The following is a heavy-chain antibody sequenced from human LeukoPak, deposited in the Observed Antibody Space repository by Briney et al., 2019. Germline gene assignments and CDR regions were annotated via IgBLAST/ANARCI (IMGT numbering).Heavy chain of an antibody. CDR1: GFTFSSYA. V-gene: IGHV3-23*01. Sequence: GGSLRLSCAASGFTFSSYAMSWVRQAPVKGLEWVSAISGSGGSTYYADSAKGRFTISRDNSQNTLYLQMNSLRAEDTAVYYCARDYADYVGYFFFDYWGQGTLVTVSS. CDR3: ARDYADYVGYFFFDY. CDR2: ISGSGGST. D-gene: IGHD4-17*01. J-gene: IGHJ4*02.